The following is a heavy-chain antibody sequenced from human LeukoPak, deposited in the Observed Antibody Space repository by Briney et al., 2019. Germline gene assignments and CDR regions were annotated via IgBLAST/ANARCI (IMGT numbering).Heavy chain of an antibody. CDR3: ASEVVPNGMDV. J-gene: IGHJ6*02. D-gene: IGHD2-15*01. Sequence: GGSLRLSCAASGLTVSSNYMSWVRQAPGKGLECVTVIYSGGSTYYADSVKGRFTISRDDSKNTLYLQMNRLRAEDTAMYYCASEVVPNGMDVWGQGTTVTVSS. CDR2: IYSGGST. CDR1: GLTVSSNY. V-gene: IGHV3-53*01.